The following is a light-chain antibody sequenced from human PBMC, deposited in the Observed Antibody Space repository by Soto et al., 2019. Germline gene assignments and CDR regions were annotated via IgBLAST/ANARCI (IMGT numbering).Light chain of an antibody. V-gene: IGKV1-39*01. CDR1: QTIGNY. J-gene: IGKJ1*01. Sequence: DIQMTQSPSSLSASVGDRVTITCRASQTIGNYLNWYQQKPGKAPKLLIYSASSLQRGVSSEFSGSGSGTDFTLTISSLQPEDFETYYCQQSYSTPRTFGQGTKVDIK. CDR2: SAS. CDR3: QQSYSTPRT.